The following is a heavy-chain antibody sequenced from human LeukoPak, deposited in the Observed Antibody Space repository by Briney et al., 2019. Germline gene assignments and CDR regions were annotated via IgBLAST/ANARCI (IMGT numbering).Heavy chain of an antibody. Sequence: PGGSLRLSCAASGFTFSSYSMNWVRQAPGKGLEWVSSISSSSSYIYYADSVKGRFTISRDNAKNSLYLQMNSLRAEDTAVYYCARDEDNDYGDVTTSYWGQGTLVTVSS. CDR1: GFTFSSYS. CDR2: ISSSSSYI. V-gene: IGHV3-21*01. D-gene: IGHD4-17*01. CDR3: ARDEDNDYGDVTTSY. J-gene: IGHJ4*02.